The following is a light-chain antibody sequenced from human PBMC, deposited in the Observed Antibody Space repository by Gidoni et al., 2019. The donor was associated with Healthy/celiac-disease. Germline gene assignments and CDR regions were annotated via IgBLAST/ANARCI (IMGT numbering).Light chain of an antibody. CDR2: GAS. CDR3: QQYGSSPPMCS. J-gene: IGKJ2*04. V-gene: IGKV3-20*01. Sequence: IVLTQSPGTLSLSPGERATISCRASQSVSSSYLAWYQQKPGQAPRLLIYGASSRATGIPDRFSGSGSGTDFALTISRLEPEDVAVYYCQQYGSSPPMCSFGQGTKLEIK. CDR1: QSVSSSY.